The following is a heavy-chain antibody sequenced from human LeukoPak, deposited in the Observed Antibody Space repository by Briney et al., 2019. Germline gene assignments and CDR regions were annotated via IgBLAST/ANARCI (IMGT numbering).Heavy chain of an antibody. CDR1: GFTFSSYG. J-gene: IGHJ5*02. V-gene: IGHV3-30*03. CDR3: AREARITMIVVADLDP. CDR2: ISYDGSNK. Sequence: GGSLILSCAASGFTFSSYGMHWLRQAPGKGQEWVAVISYDGSNKYYADSVKGRFTISRDNSKNTLYLQMNSLRAEDTAVYYCAREARITMIVVADLDPWGQGTLVTVSS. D-gene: IGHD3-22*01.